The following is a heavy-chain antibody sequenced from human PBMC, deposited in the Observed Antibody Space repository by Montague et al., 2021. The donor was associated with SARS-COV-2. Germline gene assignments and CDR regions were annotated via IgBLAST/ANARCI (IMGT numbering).Heavy chain of an antibody. D-gene: IGHD2-8*01. CDR1: GFTFSDYY. CDR2: ISGSNSYT. Sequence: SLRLSCAASGFTFSDYYMSWICQTPGKGLEWVSYISGSNSYTNYADSVRGRFTISRDNAKNSLYLQMDSLRAEDTAVYYCARDQSCTNGVCYTRGFDYWGQGTLVTVSS. V-gene: IGHV3-11*05. J-gene: IGHJ4*02. CDR3: ARDQSCTNGVCYTRGFDY.